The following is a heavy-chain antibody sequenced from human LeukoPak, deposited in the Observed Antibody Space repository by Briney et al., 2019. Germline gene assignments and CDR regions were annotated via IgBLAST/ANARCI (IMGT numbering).Heavy chain of an antibody. CDR2: ISYDGSNK. V-gene: IGHV3-30*04. J-gene: IGHJ4*02. CDR3: ARVGVAAASNFGKFDY. CDR1: GFTFSSYA. Sequence: GGSLRLSCAASGFTFSSYAMHWVRQAPGKGLEWEAIISYDGSNKYYADSVKGRFTISRDNSKNTLYLQMNSLRAEDTAVYYCARVGVAAASNFGKFDYWGQGTLVTVSS. D-gene: IGHD6-13*01.